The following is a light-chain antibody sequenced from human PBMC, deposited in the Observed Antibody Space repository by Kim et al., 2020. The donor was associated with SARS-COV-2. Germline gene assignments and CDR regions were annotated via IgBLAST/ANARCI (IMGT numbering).Light chain of an antibody. J-gene: IGLJ2*01. CDR2: GKN. CDR1: SLRRYY. V-gene: IGLV3-19*01. CDR3: QSRDSSDRVV. Sequence: SSELTQDPAVSVALGQTVRITCQGDSLRRYYASWYQQKPGQAPVLVIYGKNNRPSGISDRFSGSSSGNTASLTITGAQAEEEADYYCQSRDSSDRVVFGGGTKLTVL.